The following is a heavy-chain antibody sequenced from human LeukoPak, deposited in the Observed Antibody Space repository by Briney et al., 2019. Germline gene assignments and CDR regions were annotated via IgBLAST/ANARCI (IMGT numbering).Heavy chain of an antibody. V-gene: IGHV1-18*01. CDR3: ARDRSSWLGY. J-gene: IGHJ4*02. D-gene: IGHD6-13*01. CDR2: ISAYNGNT. Sequence: ASVKVSCKASGYTFTTYAMNWVRQAPGQGLEWMGWISAYNGNTNYAQKLQGRVTMTTDTSTSTAYMELRSLRSDDTAVYYCARDRSSWLGYWGQGTLVTVSS. CDR1: GYTFTTYA.